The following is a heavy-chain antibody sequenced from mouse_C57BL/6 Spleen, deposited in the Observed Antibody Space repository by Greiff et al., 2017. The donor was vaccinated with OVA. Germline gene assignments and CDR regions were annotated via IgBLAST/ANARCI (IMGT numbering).Heavy chain of an antibody. Sequence: DVQLQESGPGLVKPSQSLSLTCSVTGYSITSGYYWNWIRQFPGNKLEWMGYISYDGSNNYNPSLKNRISITRDTSKNQFFLKLNSVTTEDTATYYCAREGPGRYFDYWGQGTTLTVSS. V-gene: IGHV3-6*01. D-gene: IGHD3-3*01. CDR3: AREGPGRYFDY. J-gene: IGHJ2*01. CDR2: ISYDGSN. CDR1: GYSITSGYY.